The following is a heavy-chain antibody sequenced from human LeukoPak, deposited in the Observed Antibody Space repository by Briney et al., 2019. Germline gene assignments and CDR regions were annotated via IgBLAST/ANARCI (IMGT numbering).Heavy chain of an antibody. CDR1: GFTFSNYG. V-gene: IGHV3-33*01. D-gene: IGHD2-15*01. CDR3: ARLGSKWSFEY. J-gene: IGHJ4*02. CDR2: IWYDGSNK. Sequence: GRSLRLSCAGSGFTFSNYGMNWVRQAPGTGLEGVAVIWYDGSNKYYADSVKGRFTISRDNSKNTVYLQMNSLRAEDTAVYYCARLGSKWSFEYWGQGTQVTVSS.